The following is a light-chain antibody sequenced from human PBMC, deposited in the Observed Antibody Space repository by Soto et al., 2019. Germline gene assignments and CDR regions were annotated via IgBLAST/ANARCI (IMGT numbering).Light chain of an antibody. CDR2: AAS. V-gene: IGKV3-20*01. CDR1: QSVTSSY. J-gene: IGKJ2*01. Sequence: ETVLTQSPGTLSLSPGETATLSCRASQSVTSSYLAWYQQKPDQAPRLLIYAASSRAAGIPDRFSGSGAGTDFTLTSSRLEPEDFAVYYWQQYGSSLFTFGQGTKLEIK. CDR3: QQYGSSLFT.